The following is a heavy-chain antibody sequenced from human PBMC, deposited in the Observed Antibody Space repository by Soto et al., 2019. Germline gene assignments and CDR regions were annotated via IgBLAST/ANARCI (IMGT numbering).Heavy chain of an antibody. CDR3: AAGRVLRYFDWSRASYYYYGMDV. CDR2: IVVGSGNT. CDR1: GFTFTSSA. J-gene: IGHJ6*02. D-gene: IGHD3-9*01. V-gene: IGHV1-58*02. Sequence: SVKVSCKASGFTFTSSAMQWVRQARGQRLEWIGWIVVGSGNTNYAQKFQERVTITRDMSTSTAYMELSSLRSEDTAVYYCAAGRVLRYFDWSRASYYYYGMDVWGQGTTVTSP.